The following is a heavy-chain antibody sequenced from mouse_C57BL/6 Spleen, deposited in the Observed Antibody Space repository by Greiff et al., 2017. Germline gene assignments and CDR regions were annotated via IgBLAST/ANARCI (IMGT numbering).Heavy chain of an antibody. CDR1: GYTFTDYN. CDR3: ARWYDGGFAY. V-gene: IGHV1-18*01. D-gene: IGHD2-14*01. Sequence: EVKLQESGPELVKPGASVKIPCKASGYTFTDYNMDWVKQSHGKSLEWIGDINPNNGGTIYNQKFKGKATLTVDKSSSTAYMELRSLTSEDTAVYYCARWYDGGFAYWGQGTLVTVSA. J-gene: IGHJ3*01. CDR2: INPNNGGT.